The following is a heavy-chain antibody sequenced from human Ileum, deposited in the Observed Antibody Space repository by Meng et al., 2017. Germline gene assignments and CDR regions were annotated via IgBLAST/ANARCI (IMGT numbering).Heavy chain of an antibody. CDR2: ISGDAKDT. Sequence: EVLLLCSGGDLAHPGWFLRLSCAASGFTFRTYAMSWVRQAPGKGPEWVSAISGDAKDTYYADSVKGRFTVSRDNFKNTVSLQMNSLRVEDAAIYYCVREATWAIFDYWGQGSLVTVSS. D-gene: IGHD5-24*01. V-gene: IGHV3-23*01. CDR3: VREATWAIFDY. J-gene: IGHJ4*02. CDR1: GFTFRTYA.